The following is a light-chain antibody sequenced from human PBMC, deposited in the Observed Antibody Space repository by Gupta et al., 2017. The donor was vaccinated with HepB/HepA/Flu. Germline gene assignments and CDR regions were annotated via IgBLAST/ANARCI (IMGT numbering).Light chain of an antibody. Sequence: DIQMTQSPSTLSASVGDRVTITCRASQSISSWLAWYQQKPGKAPKLLIYKASSLESGVPSRFSGSGSGTEFTLTISSRQPDDFATYYCQQDNSYLIAFGGGTKVEIK. J-gene: IGKJ4*01. V-gene: IGKV1-5*03. CDR2: KAS. CDR3: QQDNSYLIA. CDR1: QSISSW.